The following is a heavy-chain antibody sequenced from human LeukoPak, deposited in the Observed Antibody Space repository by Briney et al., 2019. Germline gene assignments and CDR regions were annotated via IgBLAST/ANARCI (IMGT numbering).Heavy chain of an antibody. J-gene: IGHJ4*02. CDR3: ARERIIQWLAKTGTLAY. D-gene: IGHD6-19*01. CDR1: GDTFTSDY. CDR2: INPGGGST. Sequence: ASVKVSCEASGDTFTSDYMHWVRQAPGQGRWWMGIINPGGGSTSYAQKFQGRVTMTRDTSMSTVYMELSSLRSEDTAVYYCARERIIQWLAKTGTLAYWGQGTMVTVSS. V-gene: IGHV1-46*01.